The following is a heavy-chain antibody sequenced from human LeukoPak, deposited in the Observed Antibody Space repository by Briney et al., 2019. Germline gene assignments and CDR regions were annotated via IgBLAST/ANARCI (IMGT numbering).Heavy chain of an antibody. V-gene: IGHV4-59*01. CDR1: GASISNYY. D-gene: IGHD1-1*01. CDR2: IYYTGTT. Sequence: SETLSLTCTVYGASISNYYWDWVRQPPGKGMEWLGYIYYTGTTNYNPPLKSRVTISVDTSNNQFSLKLSSVTAADTAVYYCARDRLQLQSWGQGTLVTVSS. CDR3: ARDRLQLQS. J-gene: IGHJ5*02.